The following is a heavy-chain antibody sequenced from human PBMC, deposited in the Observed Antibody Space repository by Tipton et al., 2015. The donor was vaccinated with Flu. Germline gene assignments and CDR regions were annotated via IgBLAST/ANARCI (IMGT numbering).Heavy chain of an antibody. CDR3: ARDRGFGAYTFDY. J-gene: IGHJ4*02. Sequence: QVQLVQSGAEVKKPGASVRISCTASGYTFTNYNMHWVRQAPGQGPEWMGIIYPSGGGTTYAQRFQGRITLTMDKSTSTVYMELSSLTSDDTAFYYCARDRGFGAYTFDYWGQGTLVTVAS. D-gene: IGHD3-10*01. CDR2: IYPSGGGT. CDR1: GYTFTNYN. V-gene: IGHV1-46*01.